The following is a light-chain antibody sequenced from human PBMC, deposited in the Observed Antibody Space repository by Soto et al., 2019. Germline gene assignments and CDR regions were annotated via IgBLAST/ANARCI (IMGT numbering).Light chain of an antibody. CDR3: QQYYSTPLT. J-gene: IGKJ4*01. V-gene: IGKV4-1*01. CDR1: QSVLYSSNNKNY. Sequence: DIVMTQSPDSLAVSLGERATINCKSSQSVLYSSNNKNYLAWSQQKPGQPPKLLIYWASTRESGVPDRFSGSGSGTDFTLTISSLQAEDLAVYYCQQYYSTPLTFGGGTKVEIK. CDR2: WAS.